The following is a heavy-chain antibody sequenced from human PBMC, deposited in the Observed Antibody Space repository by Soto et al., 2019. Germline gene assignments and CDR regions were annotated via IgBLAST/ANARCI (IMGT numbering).Heavy chain of an antibody. J-gene: IGHJ4*02. V-gene: IGHV3-23*01. D-gene: IGHD3-22*01. CDR1: GFTFSSYA. CDR3: AXDLGDYDSSGYYSSLDY. Sequence: PGGSLRLSCTASGFTFSSYAMSWVRQAPGKGLEWVSAISGSGGSTYYADSVKGRFTISRDNSKNTLYLQMNSLRAEDTAVYYCAXDLGDYDSSGYYSSLDYWGQGTLVTVSS. CDR2: ISGSGGST.